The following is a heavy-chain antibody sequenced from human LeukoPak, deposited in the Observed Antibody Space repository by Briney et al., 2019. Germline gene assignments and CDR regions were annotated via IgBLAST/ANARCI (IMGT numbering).Heavy chain of an antibody. Sequence: SVKVSCKASGHTFSNYGITWVRQAPGQGLEWMGGIIPIFGTANYAQKFQGRVTITADESTSTAYMELSSLRSEDTAVYYCARMEAGIAAAGYFDYWGQGTLVTVSS. D-gene: IGHD6-13*01. CDR1: GHTFSNYG. V-gene: IGHV1-69*13. J-gene: IGHJ4*02. CDR3: ARMEAGIAAAGYFDY. CDR2: IIPIFGTA.